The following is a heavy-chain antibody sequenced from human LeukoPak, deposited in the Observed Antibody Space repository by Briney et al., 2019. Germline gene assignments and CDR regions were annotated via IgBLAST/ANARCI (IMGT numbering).Heavy chain of an antibody. CDR2: INSDGSST. CDR1: GFTFSSYW. D-gene: IGHD3-22*01. V-gene: IGHV3-74*01. CDR3: ARGPYYYDSSGYYLL. J-gene: IGHJ4*02. Sequence: PGGSLRLSCAASGFTFSSYWMHWVRQAPGKGLVCVSRINSDGSSTNYADSVKGRFTISRDNSKNTLYLQMNSLKAEDTAVYYCARGPYYYDSSGYYLLWGQGTLVTVSS.